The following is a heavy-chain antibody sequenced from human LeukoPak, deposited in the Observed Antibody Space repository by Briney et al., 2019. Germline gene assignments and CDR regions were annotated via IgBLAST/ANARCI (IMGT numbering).Heavy chain of an antibody. CDR3: ARDWGGGRYCSNDY. CDR1: GFTLSTYW. Sequence: PGGSLRLSCAASGFTLSTYWMSWVRQAPGKGPEWVANIKEDGSERNYVDSVRGRFTISRDNTKNSLYLEMNSLRAEDTAVYYCARDWGGGRYCSNDYWGQGTLVTVSS. CDR2: IKEDGSER. D-gene: IGHD3-16*02. V-gene: IGHV3-7*01. J-gene: IGHJ4*02.